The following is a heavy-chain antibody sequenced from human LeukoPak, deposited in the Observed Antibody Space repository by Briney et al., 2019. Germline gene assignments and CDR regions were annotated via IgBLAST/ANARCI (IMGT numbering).Heavy chain of an antibody. J-gene: IGHJ6*02. CDR1: GGSFSGYY. Sequence: SETLSLTCAVYGGSFSGYYWSWIRQPPGKGLEWIGEINHSGSTNYNPSLKSRVTISVDTSKNQFSPKLSSVTAADTAVYYCARRSRVTYYYGMDVWGQGTTVTVSS. CDR2: INHSGST. D-gene: IGHD1-26*01. CDR3: ARRSRVTYYYGMDV. V-gene: IGHV4-34*01.